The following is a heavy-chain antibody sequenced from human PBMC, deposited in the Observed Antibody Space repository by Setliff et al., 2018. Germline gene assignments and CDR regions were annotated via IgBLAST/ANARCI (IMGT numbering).Heavy chain of an antibody. Sequence: SVKVSCKASGGTFSSYAISWVRQAPGQGLEWMGGIIPILGIANYAQKFQGRVTITADESTSTAYMELSSLRSEDTAVYYCARDVFPVVTMVRGPASDAFDIWGQGTMVT. V-gene: IGHV1-69*10. J-gene: IGHJ3*02. D-gene: IGHD3-10*01. CDR2: IIPILGIA. CDR3: ARDVFPVVTMVRGPASDAFDI. CDR1: GGTFSSYA.